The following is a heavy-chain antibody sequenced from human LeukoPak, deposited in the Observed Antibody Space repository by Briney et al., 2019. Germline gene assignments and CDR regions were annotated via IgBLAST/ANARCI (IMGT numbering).Heavy chain of an antibody. J-gene: IGHJ5*02. V-gene: IGHV4-39*01. CDR2: ISYSGST. Sequence: SETLSLTCTVSGGSINSNNYYWGWIRQPPGKGLEWIGDISYSGSTYYNPSLRSRVTISVDTSKNQFSLKLSSVTATDTAVYYCASGGSSSWYRWFDPWGQGTLVTVSS. CDR1: GGSINSNNYY. CDR3: ASGGSSSWYRWFDP. D-gene: IGHD6-13*01.